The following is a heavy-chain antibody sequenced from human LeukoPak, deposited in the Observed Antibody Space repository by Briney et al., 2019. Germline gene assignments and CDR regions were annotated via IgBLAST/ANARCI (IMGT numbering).Heavy chain of an antibody. Sequence: GGSLTLSCAASGFTFSSYIMNWVRQAPGKGLEWVSTISGSSSSIHYVDSVKGRFTISRDNAKNSLYLQMNSLRAEDTAVYYCASQMAIGYWGQGTLVTVSS. CDR2: ISGSSSSI. D-gene: IGHD5-24*01. CDR1: GFTFSSYI. CDR3: ASQMAIGY. V-gene: IGHV3-21*06. J-gene: IGHJ4*02.